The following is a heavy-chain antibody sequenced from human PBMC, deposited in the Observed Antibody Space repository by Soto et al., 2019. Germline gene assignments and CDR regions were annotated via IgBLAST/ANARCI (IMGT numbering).Heavy chain of an antibody. CDR2: IYYTGVT. CDR1: GASLHIGGYY. Sequence: SETLSLTCTVSGASLHIGGYYWAWIRQNPGKGLEWIGYIYYTGVTYYNPSLGSRVNISVDTSKNQFSLELTSVTAADTAVYYCAGDGSSTANGLDPWGQGLLVTVSS. V-gene: IGHV4-31*03. J-gene: IGHJ5*02. CDR3: AGDGSSTANGLDP. D-gene: IGHD2-2*01.